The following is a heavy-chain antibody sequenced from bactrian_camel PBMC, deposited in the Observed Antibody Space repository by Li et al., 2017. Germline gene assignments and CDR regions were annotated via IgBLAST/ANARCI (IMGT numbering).Heavy chain of an antibody. CDR2: GNAGGSST. J-gene: IGHJ6*01. Sequence: HVQLVESGGGLVQPGGSLRLSCTSSLFSYPYMTWVRQAQGKGLEWVSAGNAGGSSTYYADSVKGRFTISRDNSKNTLYLQLNSLKSEDTAMNYCAKEYYSGGYNWGPVFGNWGQGTQVTVS. V-gene: IGHV3S1*01. CDR3: AKEYYSGGYNWGPVFGN. D-gene: IGHD2*01. CDR1: LFSYPY.